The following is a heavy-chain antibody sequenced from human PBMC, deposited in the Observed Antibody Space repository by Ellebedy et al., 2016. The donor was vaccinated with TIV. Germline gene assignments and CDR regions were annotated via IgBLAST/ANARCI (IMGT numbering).Heavy chain of an antibody. CDR2: ISGSGGST. J-gene: IGHJ3*02. V-gene: IGHV3-23*01. D-gene: IGHD6-19*01. Sequence: GESLKISCAASGFTFSSYAMSWVRQAPGKGLEWVSAISGSGGSTYYADSVKGRFTIYRDNSKNTLYLQMNSLRAEDTAVYYCARLKYSSGWSDAFDIWGQGTMVTVSS. CDR3: ARLKYSSGWSDAFDI. CDR1: GFTFSSYA.